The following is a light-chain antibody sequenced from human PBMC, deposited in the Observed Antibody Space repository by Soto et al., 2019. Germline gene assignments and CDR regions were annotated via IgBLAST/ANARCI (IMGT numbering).Light chain of an antibody. V-gene: IGKV1-5*03. CDR1: QNIRSW. CDR2: AAS. Sequence: DIQMTQSPSTLSASVGDRVTITCRASQNIRSWLAWLQQQPGKAPKLLIYAASSLENGVPSRFTGSGSGTEFTLTINGLQPDDFATYYCQQYITYPWTFGQGTNVEI. CDR3: QQYITYPWT. J-gene: IGKJ1*01.